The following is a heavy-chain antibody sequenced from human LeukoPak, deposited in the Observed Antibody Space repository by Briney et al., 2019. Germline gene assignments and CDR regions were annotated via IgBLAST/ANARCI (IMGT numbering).Heavy chain of an antibody. CDR1: GFTFSSYA. CDR2: ISGSGGNT. V-gene: IGHV3-23*01. J-gene: IGHJ4*02. Sequence: GGSLRLSCAASGFTFSSYAMSWVRQAPGKGLEWVSAISGSGGNTYYADSVKGRFTISRDNSKNTLYLQMNSLRAEDTAVYYCAKDLVPDFWSGPGRGYFDYWGQGTLVTVSS. D-gene: IGHD3-3*01. CDR3: AKDLVPDFWSGPGRGYFDY.